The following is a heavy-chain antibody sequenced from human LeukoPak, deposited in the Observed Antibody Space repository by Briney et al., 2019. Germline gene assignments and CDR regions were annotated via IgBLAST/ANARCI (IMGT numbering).Heavy chain of an antibody. CDR3: AREGGRDRKLDY. CDR1: GYTFANYG. V-gene: IGHV1-18*01. D-gene: IGHD3-16*01. J-gene: IGHJ4*02. CDR2: ISAYNGNT. Sequence: ASVKVSCKASGYTFANYGINWVRQAPGQGLEWMGWISAYNGNTNYEQKLQGRVTMTTDTSTSTVYMELRSLRSDDTAVYYCAREGGRDRKLDYWGQGTLVTVSS.